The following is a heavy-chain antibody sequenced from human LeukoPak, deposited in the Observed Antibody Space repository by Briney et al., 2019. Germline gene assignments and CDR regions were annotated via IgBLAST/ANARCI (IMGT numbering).Heavy chain of an antibody. CDR3: ARDPTFSRYCSSTSCYDNWFDP. CDR2: IYYTGST. J-gene: IGHJ5*02. D-gene: IGHD2-2*01. Sequence: SETLSLTCTVSGGSISSSIYYWGWIRQPPGKGLEWIGSIYYTGSTYYNPSLKSRVTISVDTSKNQFSLKLSSVTAADTAVYYCARDPTFSRYCSSTSCYDNWFDPWGQGTLVTVSS. CDR1: GGSISSSIYY. V-gene: IGHV4-39*07.